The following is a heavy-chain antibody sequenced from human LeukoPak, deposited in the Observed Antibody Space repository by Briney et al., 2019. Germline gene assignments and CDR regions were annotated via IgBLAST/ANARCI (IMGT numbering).Heavy chain of an antibody. D-gene: IGHD3-22*01. J-gene: IGHJ5*02. CDR3: VREGEFYSESSGDYYRGYFDP. CDR2: IYTTGST. V-gene: IGHV4-4*07. Sequence: SETLSLTCTVSGGSISSYYWTWIRQPAGKGLEWIGRIYTTGSTNYNPSLKSRVTMSVDTSKNQFSLKLTSVTAADTAVYYCVREGEFYSESSGDYYRGYFDPWGQGTLVIVSS. CDR1: GGSISSYY.